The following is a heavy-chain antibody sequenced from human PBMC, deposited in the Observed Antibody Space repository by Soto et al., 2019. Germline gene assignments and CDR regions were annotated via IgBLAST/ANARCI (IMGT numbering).Heavy chain of an antibody. Sequence: AAVKVSCKVSGFSYSTSAVQWVRQARGQRLEWIGWIVVGSGNTGYAQKFQERVTITRDMSTNTTYMEMRSLTSDDTAVYYCAAAPYPNNWFGTWGKGTRGTV. CDR3: AAAPYPNNWFGT. CDR1: GFSYSTSA. J-gene: IGHJ5*02. CDR2: IVVGSGNT. V-gene: IGHV1-58*01.